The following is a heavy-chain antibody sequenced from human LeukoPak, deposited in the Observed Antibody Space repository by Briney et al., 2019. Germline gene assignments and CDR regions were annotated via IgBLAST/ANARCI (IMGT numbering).Heavy chain of an antibody. J-gene: IGHJ5*02. D-gene: IGHD1-26*01. CDR1: GGSISSSGYY. V-gene: IGHV4-39*01. CDR2: IYYSGST. Sequence: SETLSLTCTVSGGSISSSGYYWGWIRQPPGKGLEWIASIYYSGSTYYNPSPKSRVTISVDTSKNQLSRKLSSLTAADTAVYYCARHEYSGSYYGLSWFDPWGQGTLVTVSS. CDR3: ARHEYSGSYYGLSWFDP.